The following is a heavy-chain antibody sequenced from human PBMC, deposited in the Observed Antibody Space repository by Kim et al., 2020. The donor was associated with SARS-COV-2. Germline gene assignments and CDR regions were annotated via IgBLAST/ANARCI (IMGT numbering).Heavy chain of an antibody. Sequence: SETLSLTCTVSGGSISSSSYYWGWIRQPPGKGLEWIGSIYYSGSTYYNPSLKSRVTISVDTSKNQFSLKLSSVTAADTAVYYCVRDISAGAGIPGRAYSYGMDVWGQGTTVTVSS. CDR2: IYYSGST. D-gene: IGHD3-3*02. V-gene: IGHV4-39*07. J-gene: IGHJ6*02. CDR3: VRDISAGAGIPGRAYSYGMDV. CDR1: GGSISSSSYY.